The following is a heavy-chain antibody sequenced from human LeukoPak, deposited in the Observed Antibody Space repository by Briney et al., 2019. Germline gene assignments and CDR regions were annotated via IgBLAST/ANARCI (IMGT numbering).Heavy chain of an antibody. J-gene: IGHJ4*02. V-gene: IGHV4-59*01. CDR2: ISYSGST. CDR3: AKYVWGSYPTFEDY. CDR1: GGSISSYY. D-gene: IGHD3-16*02. Sequence: PSETLSLTCTVSGGSISSYYWSWIRQPPGKGLEWFVYISYSGSTNYNPSLKSRVSISVDTSKNQFSLKLSSVTAADTAVYYCAKYVWGSYPTFEDYWGQGTLVTVSS.